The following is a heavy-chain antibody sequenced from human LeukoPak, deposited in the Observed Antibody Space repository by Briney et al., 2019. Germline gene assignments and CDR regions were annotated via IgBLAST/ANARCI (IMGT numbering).Heavy chain of an antibody. J-gene: IGHJ3*02. CDR1: GFTFSSYS. Sequence: HPGGSLRLSCAASGFTFSSYSMNWVRQAPGKGLEWVSYISSSSSTIYYADSVKGRFTISRDNAKNSLYLQMNSLRAEDTAVYYCASHYDFWSGYYFDAFDIWGQGTMVTVSS. D-gene: IGHD3-3*01. V-gene: IGHV3-48*01. CDR3: ASHYDFWSGYYFDAFDI. CDR2: ISSSSSTI.